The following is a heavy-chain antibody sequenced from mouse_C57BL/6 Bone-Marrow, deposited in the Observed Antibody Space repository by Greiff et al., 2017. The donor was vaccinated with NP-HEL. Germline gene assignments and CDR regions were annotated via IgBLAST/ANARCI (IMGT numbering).Heavy chain of an antibody. CDR2: FHPYNDDT. V-gene: IGHV1-47*01. Sequence: VQLQQSGAELVKPGASVKMSCKASGYTFTTYPIEWVKQNHGKSLEWIGNFHPYNDDTEYNEKFKNKATLTVEKSSSTVYLALSRLTSDDSSVYYWARGGNYWYYFDYWGEGTTLTVSS. D-gene: IGHD2-1*01. CDR3: ARGGNYWYYFDY. J-gene: IGHJ2*01. CDR1: GYTFTTYP.